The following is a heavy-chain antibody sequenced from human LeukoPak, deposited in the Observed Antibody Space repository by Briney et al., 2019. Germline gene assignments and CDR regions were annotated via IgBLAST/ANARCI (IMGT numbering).Heavy chain of an antibody. CDR2: ISGSGGST. CDR1: GFTFSSYA. V-gene: IGHV3-23*01. J-gene: IGHJ4*02. CDR3: VRDNPRCCGVVPANIDDY. D-gene: IGHD2-15*01. Sequence: GGSLRLSCAASGFTFSSYAMSWVRQAPGKGLEWVSAISGSGGSTYYADSVRGRFTISRDNVKNSLYLQMNSLRAEDTAVYYCVRDNPRCCGVVPANIDDYWGQGTLVTVSS.